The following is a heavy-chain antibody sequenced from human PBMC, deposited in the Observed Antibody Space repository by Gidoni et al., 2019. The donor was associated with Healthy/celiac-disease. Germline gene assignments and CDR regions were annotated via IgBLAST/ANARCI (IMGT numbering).Heavy chain of an antibody. CDR3: ARISPRMMTKGGGMDV. Sequence: VQLVQSGAEVKKPGASVKVSCQASGYTFTSYGISWVRQAPGQGLEWMGWISAYNGNTNYAQKLQGRVTMTTDTSTSTAYMELRSLRSDDTAVYYCARISPRMMTKGGGMDVWGQGTTVTVSS. J-gene: IGHJ6*02. D-gene: IGHD4-17*01. CDR1: GYTFTSYG. CDR2: ISAYNGNT. V-gene: IGHV1-18*04.